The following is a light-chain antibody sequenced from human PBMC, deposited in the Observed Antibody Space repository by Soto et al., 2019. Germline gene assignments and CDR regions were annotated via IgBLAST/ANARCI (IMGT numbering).Light chain of an antibody. J-gene: IGKJ5*01. CDR2: DAS. CDR1: QSVSSY. Sequence: EIVLTQSPATLSLSPGERATLSCRASQSVSSYLAWYQQKPGQAPRLLIYDASNRATGIPARFSGSGYGTEFNLTIRSLEHEDFEVYYCQQRSNWPPITFGQGTRLQIK. CDR3: QQRSNWPPIT. V-gene: IGKV3-11*01.